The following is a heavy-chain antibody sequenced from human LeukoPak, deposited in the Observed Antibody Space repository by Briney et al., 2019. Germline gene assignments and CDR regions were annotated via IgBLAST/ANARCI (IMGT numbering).Heavy chain of an antibody. D-gene: IGHD6-19*01. CDR1: GGSISSYY. V-gene: IGHV4-59*08. CDR3: ARRIAVAGTRYFDY. CDR2: IYYSGST. Sequence: SETLSLTCTVSGGSISSYYWSWIRQPPGKGPEWIGYIYYSGSTNYNPSLKSRVTISVDTSKNQFSLKLSSVTAADTAVYYCARRIAVAGTRYFDYWGQGTLVTVSS. J-gene: IGHJ4*02.